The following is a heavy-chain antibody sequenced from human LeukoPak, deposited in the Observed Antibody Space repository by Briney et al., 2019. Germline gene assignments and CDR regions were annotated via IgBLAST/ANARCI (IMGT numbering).Heavy chain of an antibody. Sequence: SGTLSLTCTVSGYSISRGYSWGWIRQPPGKGLEWIGNIYHSGSTNYSPSLKSRVTISVDTSKNQFSLKLSSVTAADTAVYYCAKTSGYGDYVLYWYFDLWGRGTLVTVSS. CDR1: GYSISRGYS. J-gene: IGHJ2*01. V-gene: IGHV4-38-2*02. D-gene: IGHD4-17*01. CDR3: AKTSGYGDYVLYWYFDL. CDR2: IYHSGST.